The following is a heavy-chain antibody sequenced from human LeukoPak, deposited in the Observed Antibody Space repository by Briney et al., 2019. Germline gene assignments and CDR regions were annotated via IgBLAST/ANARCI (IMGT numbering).Heavy chain of an antibody. CDR2: ISYSGSTI. J-gene: IGHJ6*02. CDR3: ARDYAYCSGGSCYSDIDYYGMDV. CDR1: GFTFSTYA. Sequence: PGGSLRLSCAASGFTFSTYAMNWVRQAPGKGLEWVSYISYSGSTIYYADSVKGRFTISRDNAKNSLYLQMNSLRAEDTAVYYCARDYAYCSGGSCYSDIDYYGMDVWGQGTTVTVSS. V-gene: IGHV3-48*04. D-gene: IGHD2-15*01.